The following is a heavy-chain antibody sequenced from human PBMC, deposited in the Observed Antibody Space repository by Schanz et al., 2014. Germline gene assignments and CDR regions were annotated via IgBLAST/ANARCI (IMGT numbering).Heavy chain of an antibody. Sequence: EVQLLESGGGLAQPGGSLRLSCSASTFTFDHYAMTWVRQAPGKGLEWVAAVSSRSDEIKYADSVRGRFTISRDNSRSTMYLQMNSLRAEDTAVYFCAKDLGVDCGDGCFNWYFDLWGRGTLXTVSS. CDR2: VSSRSDEI. V-gene: IGHV3-23*05. D-gene: IGHD2-21*02. CDR3: AKDLGVDCGDGCFNWYFDL. CDR1: TFTFDHYA. J-gene: IGHJ2*01.